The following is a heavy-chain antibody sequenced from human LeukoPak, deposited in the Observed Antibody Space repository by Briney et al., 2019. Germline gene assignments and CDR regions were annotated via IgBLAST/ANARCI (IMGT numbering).Heavy chain of an antibody. D-gene: IGHD2-2*01. CDR2: LGGINGYT. CDR3: AKVPSGCYACDLDY. J-gene: IGHJ4*02. V-gene: IGHV3-23*01. Sequence: GGSLRLSCVASGFTFSSYAMSWVRQPPGKGLEWVSSLGGINGYTYYADSVKGRFSISRDNSKNTLYLQMNSLRAEDTALYYCAKVPSGCYACDLDYWGRGTLVTVSS. CDR1: GFTFSSYA.